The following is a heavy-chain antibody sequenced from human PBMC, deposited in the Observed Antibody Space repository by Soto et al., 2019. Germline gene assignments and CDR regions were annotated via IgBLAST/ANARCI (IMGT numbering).Heavy chain of an antibody. V-gene: IGHV3-21*06. CDR2: ISISSSDR. J-gene: IGHJ4*01. Sequence: GGSLRLSCAASGFTLRTYTMNWVRQAPGKGLEWVSSISISSSDRYYADSVRGRFTISRDDAKNALYLQMNSLRADDTAVYFCVRGMNPLFGGQGTLVTVS. CDR3: VRGMNPLF. CDR1: GFTLRTYT.